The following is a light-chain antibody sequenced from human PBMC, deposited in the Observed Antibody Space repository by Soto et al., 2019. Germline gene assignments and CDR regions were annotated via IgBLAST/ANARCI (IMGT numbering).Light chain of an antibody. V-gene: IGLV1-44*01. CDR2: SNN. J-gene: IGLJ3*02. CDR1: SSNIGSNT. Sequence: QSVLTQPPSASGTPGQRVTISCSGSSSNIGSNTVNWYQQLPGTAPKLLIYSNNQRPSGVPDRFYGSKSGTSASLAISGLQSEDEADYYCAALDDSLKGRHWVFGGGTKLTVL. CDR3: AALDDSLKGRHWV.